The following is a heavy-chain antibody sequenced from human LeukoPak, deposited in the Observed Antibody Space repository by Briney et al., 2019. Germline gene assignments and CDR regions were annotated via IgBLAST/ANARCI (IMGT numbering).Heavy chain of an antibody. Sequence: KSSETLSLTCTVSGESISGFYWTWIRQPPGKGLEWIGYIYYSGSTNYNPSLKSRVTISVDTSKNQFSLKLSSVTAAGTAVYYCARGVVIAPQTFDYWGQGTLVTVSS. CDR1: GESISGFY. J-gene: IGHJ4*02. V-gene: IGHV4-59*01. D-gene: IGHD2-21*01. CDR2: IYYSGST. CDR3: ARGVVIAPQTFDY.